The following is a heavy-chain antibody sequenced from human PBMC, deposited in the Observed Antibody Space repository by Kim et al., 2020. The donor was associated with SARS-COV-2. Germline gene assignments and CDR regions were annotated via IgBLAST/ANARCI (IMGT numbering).Heavy chain of an antibody. D-gene: IGHD3-10*01. CDR3: ARLTGGLLWFGEQYWYFDL. V-gene: IGHV4-34*01. CDR2: INHSGST. CDR1: GGSFSGYY. J-gene: IGHJ2*01. Sequence: SETLSLTCAVYGGSFSGYYWSWIRQPPGKGLEWIGEINHSGSTNYNPSLKSRVTISVDTSKNQFSLKLSSVTAADTAVYYCARLTGGLLWFGEQYWYFDLWGRGTLVTVSS.